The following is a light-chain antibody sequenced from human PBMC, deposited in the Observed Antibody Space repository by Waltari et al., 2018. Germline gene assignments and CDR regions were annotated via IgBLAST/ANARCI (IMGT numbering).Light chain of an antibody. CDR3: QTWVV. Sequence: QSALTQPASVSGSPGQSITLSCPGPSSDIGAYNYVSWYQQYPDKAPKLIIYDVTKRPSGVSNRFSGSSSGAERYLTISSLQSEDEADYYCQTWVVFGGGTKLTVL. V-gene: IGLV2-14*03. CDR1: SSDIGAYNY. CDR2: DVT. J-gene: IGLJ2*01.